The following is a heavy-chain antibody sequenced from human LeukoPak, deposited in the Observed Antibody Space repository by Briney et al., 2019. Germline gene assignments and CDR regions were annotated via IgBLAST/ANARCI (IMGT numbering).Heavy chain of an antibody. J-gene: IGHJ6*03. CDR3: AIIGDYGRYYYYMDV. CDR2: ISWNSGSI. CDR1: GFTFDDYA. D-gene: IGHD4-17*01. V-gene: IGHV3-9*03. Sequence: PGRSLRLSCAASGFTFDDYAMHWVRQAPGKGLEWVSGISWNSGSIGFADSVKGRFTISRDNAKNSLYLQMNSLRAEDMALYYCAIIGDYGRYYYYMDVWGKGTTVTVSS.